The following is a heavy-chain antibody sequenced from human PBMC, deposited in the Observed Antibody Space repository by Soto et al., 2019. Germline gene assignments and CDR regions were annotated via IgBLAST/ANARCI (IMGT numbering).Heavy chain of an antibody. Sequence: GGSLRLSCAASGFTFRNYNMNWVRQAPGKGLERVSHISIGGTTIDYAEYVKGRFTNSRDNSKNTQNLQKTNLRAEDTAVYYCANIAAAATNLDYWGQGTLVTVSS. V-gene: IGHV3-48*01. D-gene: IGHD6-13*01. CDR3: ANIAAAATNLDY. CDR1: GFTFRNYN. CDR2: ISIGGTTI. J-gene: IGHJ4*02.